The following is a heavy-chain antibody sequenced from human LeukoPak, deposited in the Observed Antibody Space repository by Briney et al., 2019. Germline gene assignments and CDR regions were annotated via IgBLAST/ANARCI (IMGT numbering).Heavy chain of an antibody. CDR2: IYSGINT. V-gene: IGHV3-53*01. Sequence: ETLSLTCTVSGGSISSSSYYWGWIRQPPGKGLEWVSAIYSGINTHYADSVKGRFTISRDNSKNTLFLQMNSLRAEDTAVYYCARTVGYGAYNWFDPWGQGTLVTVSS. J-gene: IGHJ5*02. D-gene: IGHD4-17*01. CDR1: GGSISSSSYY. CDR3: ARTVGYGAYNWFDP.